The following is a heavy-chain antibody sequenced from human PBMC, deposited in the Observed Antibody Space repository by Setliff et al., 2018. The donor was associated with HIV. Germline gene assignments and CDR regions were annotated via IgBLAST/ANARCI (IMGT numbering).Heavy chain of an antibody. V-gene: IGHV4-34*01. D-gene: IGHD2-2*01. CDR2: IDHSGST. CDR1: GGSFSGYY. Sequence: PSETLSLTCAVYGGSFSGYYWSWIRQAPGKGLEWIGEIDHSGSTNYNPSLKSRVTISVDTSKNHFALRLTSVTAADTALYYCAKYGPNCRSIPCDEGYNFDSWGQGAQVTVSS. CDR3: AKYGPNCRSIPCDEGYNFDS. J-gene: IGHJ4*02.